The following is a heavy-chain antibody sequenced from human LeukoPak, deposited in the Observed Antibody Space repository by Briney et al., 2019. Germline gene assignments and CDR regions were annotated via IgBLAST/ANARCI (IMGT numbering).Heavy chain of an antibody. CDR1: GYTFTSYY. CDR2: TNPSGGST. Sequence: ASVKVSCKASGYTFTSYYMHWVRQAPGQGLEWMGITNPSGGSTSYAQKFQGRVTMTRDTSTSTVYMELRSLRSDDTAVYYCARDRMYYYDSSGLSFDYWGQGTLVTVSS. J-gene: IGHJ4*02. D-gene: IGHD3-22*01. CDR3: ARDRMYYYDSSGLSFDY. V-gene: IGHV1-46*01.